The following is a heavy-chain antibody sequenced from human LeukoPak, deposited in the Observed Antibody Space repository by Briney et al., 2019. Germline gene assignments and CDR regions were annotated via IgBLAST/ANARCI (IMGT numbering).Heavy chain of an antibody. V-gene: IGHV3-53*05. Sequence: PGGSLRLSCAASGFTVSSNYMSWVRQAPGKGLEWVSVIYSGGSTYYADSVKGRFTISRDNSKNTLYLQTNSLRAEDTAVYYCARSLYYYDSPWAFDIWGQGTMVTVSS. CDR3: ARSLYYYDSPWAFDI. CDR2: IYSGGST. J-gene: IGHJ3*02. D-gene: IGHD3-22*01. CDR1: GFTVSSNY.